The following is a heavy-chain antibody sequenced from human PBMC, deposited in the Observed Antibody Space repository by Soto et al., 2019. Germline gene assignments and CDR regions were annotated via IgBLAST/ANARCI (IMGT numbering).Heavy chain of an antibody. V-gene: IGHV1-18*01. Sequence: QVQLVQSGAEVRKPGASVKVSCKASGYTFSTSGMSWLRQAPGQGLEWMGWISTYNGDTNDAPKFQDRVTMTSDTSTSTVYRELRSLRSDDTAAYYCARAGAAPYYYYGMDVWGQGTRVTVSS. D-gene: IGHD2-15*01. CDR1: GYTFSTSG. CDR2: ISTYNGDT. J-gene: IGHJ6*02. CDR3: ARAGAAPYYYYGMDV.